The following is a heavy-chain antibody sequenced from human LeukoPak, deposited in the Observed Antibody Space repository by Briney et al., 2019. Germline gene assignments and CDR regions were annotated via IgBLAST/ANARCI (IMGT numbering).Heavy chain of an antibody. CDR3: AGGGTSLHY. J-gene: IGHJ4*02. Sequence: PGGSLRLSCAASGFTFSSYGMHWVRQAPGKGLEWVAVIWYDGSNNYYADSVKGRFTISRDNSKNTLYLQMNSVRAEDTAVYYCAGGGTSLHYWGQGTLVTVSS. V-gene: IGHV3-33*01. CDR1: GFTFSSYG. CDR2: IWYDGSNN. D-gene: IGHD3-16*01.